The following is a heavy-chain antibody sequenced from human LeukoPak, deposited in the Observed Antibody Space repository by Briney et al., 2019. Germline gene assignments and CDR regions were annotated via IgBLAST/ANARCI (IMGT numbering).Heavy chain of an antibody. J-gene: IGHJ5*02. CDR2: ISSSSSYI. V-gene: IGHV3-21*01. Sequence: PGGSLRLSCAASGFTFSSYSMNWVRQAPGRGLEWVSSISSSSSYIYYADSVKGRFTISRDNAKNSLYLQMNSLRAEDTAVYYCASIAARWGPPWGQGTLVTVSS. CDR3: ASIAARWGPP. CDR1: GFTFSSYS. D-gene: IGHD6-6*01.